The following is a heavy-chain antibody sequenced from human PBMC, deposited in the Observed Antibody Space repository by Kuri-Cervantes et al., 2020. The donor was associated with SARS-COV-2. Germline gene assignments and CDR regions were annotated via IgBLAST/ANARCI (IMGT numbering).Heavy chain of an antibody. D-gene: IGHD6-13*01. CDR2: ISSSSSYV. CDR1: GFSFSSYG. J-gene: IGHJ4*02. Sequence: GESLKISCAASGFSFSSYGMSWVRQAPGKGLEWVSSISSSSSYVYYADSVKGRFTISRDNAKNSLYLQMNSLRAEDTAVYYCARDHRSGPEGIYFDYWGQGTLVTVSS. CDR3: ARDHRSGPEGIYFDY. V-gene: IGHV3-21*01.